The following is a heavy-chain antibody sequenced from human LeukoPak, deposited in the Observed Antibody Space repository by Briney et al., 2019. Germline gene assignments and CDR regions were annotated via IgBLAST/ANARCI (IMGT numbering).Heavy chain of an antibody. J-gene: IGHJ4*02. D-gene: IGHD6-19*01. CDR2: INHSGST. CDR3: ARGGEWLGKIFDY. CDR1: GGSFSGYY. V-gene: IGHV4-34*01. Sequence: PSETLSLTCAVYGGSFSGYYRSWIRQPPGKGLEWIGEINHSGSTNYNPSLKSRVTISVDTSKNQFSLKLSSVTAADTAVYYCARGGEWLGKIFDYWGQGTLVTVSS.